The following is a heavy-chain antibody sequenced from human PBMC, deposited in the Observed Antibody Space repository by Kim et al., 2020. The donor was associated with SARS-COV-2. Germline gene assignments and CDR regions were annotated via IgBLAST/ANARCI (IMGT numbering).Heavy chain of an antibody. CDR2: IRSKAYGGTT. D-gene: IGHD1-7*01. J-gene: IGHJ3*02. CDR1: GFIFGDYT. CDR3: RAGNWNYWGFPFDI. Sequence: GGSLRLSCTASGFIFGDYTMTWFRQAPGKGLEWVGFIRSKAYGGTTEYAASVKGRFTISRDDSKSVAYLQMNSLKIEDTAVYYCRAGNWNYWGFPFDIWGQGTMVTVSS. V-gene: IGHV3-49*03.